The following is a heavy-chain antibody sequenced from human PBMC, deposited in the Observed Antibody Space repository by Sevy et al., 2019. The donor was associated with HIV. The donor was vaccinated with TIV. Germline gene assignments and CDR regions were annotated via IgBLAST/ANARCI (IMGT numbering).Heavy chain of an antibody. CDR3: AREFITMVRGVIDY. D-gene: IGHD3-10*01. J-gene: IGHJ4*02. CDR2: IKHDGSEK. Sequence: GGSLRLTCAASGFTFSSYWMSWVRLAPGKGLEWVANIKHDGSEKDYVDSVKGRFTISRDNAKNSLYLQMNSLRAEDTAVYYCAREFITMVRGVIDYWVQGTLVTVSS. V-gene: IGHV3-7*01. CDR1: GFTFSSYW.